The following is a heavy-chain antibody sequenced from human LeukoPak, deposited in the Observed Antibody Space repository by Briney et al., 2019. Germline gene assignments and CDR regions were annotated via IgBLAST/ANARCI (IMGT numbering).Heavy chain of an antibody. CDR3: ARDQSETYCSGGSCYSSWFDP. CDR1: GGTFSSYA. D-gene: IGHD2-15*01. CDR2: IIPIFGTA. J-gene: IGHJ5*02. Sequence: AASVKVSFTASGGTFSSYAISWVRQAPGQGLEWMGGIIPIFGTANYAQKFQGRVTITADESTSTAYMELSSLRSEDTAVYYCARDQSETYCSGGSCYSSWFDPWGQGTLVTVSS. V-gene: IGHV1-69*13.